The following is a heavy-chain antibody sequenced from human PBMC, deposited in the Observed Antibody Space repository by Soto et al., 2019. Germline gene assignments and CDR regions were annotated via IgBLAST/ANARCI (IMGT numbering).Heavy chain of an antibody. CDR1: GFSLSTSGVG. J-gene: IGHJ4*02. CDR3: AHSLIPNWGSRGAFDY. CDR2: IYWDDDK. Sequence: QITLKESGPTLVKPTQTLTLTCTFSGFSLSTSGVGVGWIRQPPGKALEWLALIYWDDDKRYSPSLKSRLTITKDTSKNQVVRTMTNMDPVDTATYYCAHSLIPNWGSRGAFDYWGQGTLVNVSS. D-gene: IGHD7-27*01. V-gene: IGHV2-5*02.